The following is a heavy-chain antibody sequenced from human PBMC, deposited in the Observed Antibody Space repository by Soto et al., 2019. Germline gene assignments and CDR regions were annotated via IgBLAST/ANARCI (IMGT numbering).Heavy chain of an antibody. CDR2: VSHDGRNT. Sequence: GVSLRLSCAASGFTFSDYAMHWVRQAPGKGLEWVAVVSHDGRNTHYADSLKGRFTISRNSSKSTVSLEMTSLRAEDTAVYYCAKGGRQWLVTSDFNYWGQGA. CDR1: GFTFSDYA. J-gene: IGHJ4*02. CDR3: AKGGRQWLVTSDFNY. V-gene: IGHV3-30*18. D-gene: IGHD6-19*01.